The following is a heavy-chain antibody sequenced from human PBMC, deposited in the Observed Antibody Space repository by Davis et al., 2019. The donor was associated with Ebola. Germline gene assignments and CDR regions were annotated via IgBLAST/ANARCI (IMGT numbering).Heavy chain of an antibody. CDR3: ATAKPGYYGTYGMDV. Sequence: AASVKVSCKASGYTFTSYGISWVRQAPGQGLEWMGWISPYNGNTNYAQKLQGRVTMTTDTSTSPAYMELRSLRSDDTAVYYCATAKPGYYGTYGMDVWGQGTTVTVSS. V-gene: IGHV1-18*01. D-gene: IGHD2/OR15-2a*01. CDR1: GYTFTSYG. CDR2: ISPYNGNT. J-gene: IGHJ6*02.